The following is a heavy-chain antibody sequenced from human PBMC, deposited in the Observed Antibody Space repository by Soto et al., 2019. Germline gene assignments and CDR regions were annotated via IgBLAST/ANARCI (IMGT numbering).Heavy chain of an antibody. J-gene: IGHJ4*02. CDR1: GFTFSSYA. D-gene: IGHD4-17*01. V-gene: IGHV3-23*01. Sequence: EVQLLESGGGLVQPGGSLRLSCAASGFTFSSYALSWVRQAPGRGLEWVSAISCSGGSTYYADSVKGRFTTSRDNSKNTLYMQMNSLRAEDTAVYYCAKDPFLRAVTTRWVDYWGQGTLVTVSS. CDR2: ISCSGGST. CDR3: AKDPFLRAVTTRWVDY.